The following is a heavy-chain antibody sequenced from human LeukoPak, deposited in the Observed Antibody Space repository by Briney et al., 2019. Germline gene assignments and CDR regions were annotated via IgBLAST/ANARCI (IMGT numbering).Heavy chain of an antibody. V-gene: IGHV3-48*01. J-gene: IGHJ6*04. D-gene: IGHD6-25*01. CDR3: ARDGTPIHSSGWVYMDV. CDR2: ISSSGSTI. CDR1: GFTFSSYS. Sequence: GSLRLSCAASGFTFSSYSMNWVRQAPGKGLEWVSYISSSGSTIYYADSVEGRFTISRDNAKNSLYLQMNSLRVDDMAVYYCARDGTPIHSSGWVYMDVWGKGTTVTISS.